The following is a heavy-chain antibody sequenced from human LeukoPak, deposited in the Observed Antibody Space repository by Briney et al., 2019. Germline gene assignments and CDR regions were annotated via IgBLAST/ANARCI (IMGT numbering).Heavy chain of an antibody. CDR1: GYTFTSYG. CDR2: ISAYNGNT. V-gene: IGHV1-18*01. D-gene: IGHD2-2*01. Sequence: ASVKVSCKASGYTFTSYGISWVRQAPGQGPEWMGWISAYNGNTNYAQKLQGRVTMTTDTSTSTAYMELRSLRSDDTALYNCARDGDILVVPAATYKWFYPWGQGTLVTVSS. J-gene: IGHJ5*02. CDR3: ARDGDILVVPAATYKWFYP.